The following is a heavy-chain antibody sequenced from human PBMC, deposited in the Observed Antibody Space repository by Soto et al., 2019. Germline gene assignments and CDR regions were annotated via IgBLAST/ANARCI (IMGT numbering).Heavy chain of an antibody. D-gene: IGHD6-19*01. J-gene: IGHJ6*02. CDR2: IIPIFGTA. Sequence: QAQLEPSGGEVKKPGSSVKVSCKASRVAFSKFIVTWVRQAPGLGLEWVGGIIPIFGTANYAQKFQGRVTITADESTSTSYMEVNNLRSEDTAVYYCAKVRYSSPMGYYYGMDVWGQGTTVTVSS. CDR3: AKVRYSSPMGYYYGMDV. CDR1: RVAFSKFI. V-gene: IGHV1-69*01.